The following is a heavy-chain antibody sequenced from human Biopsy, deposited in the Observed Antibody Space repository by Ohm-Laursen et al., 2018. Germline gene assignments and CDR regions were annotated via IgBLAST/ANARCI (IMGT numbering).Heavy chain of an antibody. J-gene: IGHJ3*02. CDR2: IYYSGGT. CDR1: GGSMTGYE. D-gene: IGHD1-26*01. V-gene: IGHV4-59*01. CDR3: ARVEAGTYDALDI. Sequence: TLSLICSVSGGSMTGYEWSWIRLAPGKGLEWIGYIYYSGGTKYNPSLASRVTFSVDMSKSQFSLKLYSVTAADTAVYYCARVEAGTYDALDIWGQGALVAVSA.